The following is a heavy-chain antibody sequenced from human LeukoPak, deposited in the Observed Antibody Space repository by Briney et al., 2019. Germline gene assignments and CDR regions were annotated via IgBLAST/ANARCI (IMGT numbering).Heavy chain of an antibody. Sequence: SQTLSLTCTVSGGSISSGGYYWSWIRQPLGKGLEWIGYIYHSGSTYYNPSLKSRVTISVDRSKNQFSLKLSSVTAADTAVYYCARDAAARPWYFDYWGQGTLVTVSS. CDR2: IYHSGST. CDR3: ARDAAARPWYFDY. V-gene: IGHV4-30-2*01. J-gene: IGHJ4*02. CDR1: GGSISSGGYY. D-gene: IGHD6-6*01.